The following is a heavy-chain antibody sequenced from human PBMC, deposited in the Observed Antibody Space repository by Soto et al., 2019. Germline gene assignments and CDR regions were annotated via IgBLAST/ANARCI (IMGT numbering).Heavy chain of an antibody. CDR2: INPNSGGT. CDR1: GYTFTGYY. CDR3: ARGERVAATLGFPDY. J-gene: IGHJ4*02. Sequence: QVQLVQSEAEVKKPGASVKVSCKASGYTFTGYYMHWVRQAPGQGLEWMGWINPNSGGTNYAQKFQGRVTMTRDTSISTAYMELSRLRSDDTAVYYCARGERVAATLGFPDYWGQGTLVTVSS. D-gene: IGHD2-15*01. V-gene: IGHV1-2*02.